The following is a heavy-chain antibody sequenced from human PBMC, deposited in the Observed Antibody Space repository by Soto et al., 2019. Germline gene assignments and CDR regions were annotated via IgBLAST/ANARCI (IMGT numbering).Heavy chain of an antibody. V-gene: IGHV3-72*01. J-gene: IGHJ3*01. CDR1: GFTFGDHY. D-gene: IGHD1-20*01. Sequence: PGGSLRLSCVVSGFTFGDHYMDWVRQAPGKGLEWVGRSKKKSRGYATEYGGPVKGRFTISRDDSKNSLYLEMNSLKIEDTAVYYCVRGYNSFDVWGRGTLVTVSS. CDR3: VRGYNSFDV. CDR2: SKKKSRGYAT.